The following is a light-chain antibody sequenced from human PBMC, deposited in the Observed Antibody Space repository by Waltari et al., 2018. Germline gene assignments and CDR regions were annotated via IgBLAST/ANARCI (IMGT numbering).Light chain of an antibody. V-gene: IGKV4-1*01. CDR1: KSLLYTSNDKKY. Sequence: DIVMTQSPDSLAVSLGERVTINCRSSKSLLYTSNDKKYVAWYQQKPDQPPKLLFYWASPRHTGVHDLFSGSGSATDVTLTSSSLQAEGVAVYYCQQYYSRRTFGQGTRVEIK. CDR3: QQYYSRRT. CDR2: WAS. J-gene: IGKJ1*01.